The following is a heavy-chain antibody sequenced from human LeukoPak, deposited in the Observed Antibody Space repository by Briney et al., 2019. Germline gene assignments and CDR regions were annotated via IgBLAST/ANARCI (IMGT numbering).Heavy chain of an antibody. CDR3: AKTQTNRYYYFDY. Sequence: GGSLRLSCAASGFTFSSYWMSWVRQAPGKGLEWGANIKQDGSEKYYVDSVKGRFTISRDNSKNTLYLQMNSLRPEDTAVYYCAKTQTNRYYYFDYWGQGTLVTVSS. J-gene: IGHJ4*02. CDR2: IKQDGSEK. CDR1: GFTFSSYW. V-gene: IGHV3-7*01. D-gene: IGHD1-26*01.